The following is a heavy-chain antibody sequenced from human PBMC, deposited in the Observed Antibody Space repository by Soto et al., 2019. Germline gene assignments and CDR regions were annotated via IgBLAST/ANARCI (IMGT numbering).Heavy chain of an antibody. Sequence: ASVKVSCKASGYTFTGYYMHWVRQAPGQGLEWMGWISAYNGNTNYAQKLQGRVTMTTDTSTSTAYMELRSLRSDDTAVYYCARENLHYYYYGMDVWGQGTTVTVSS. CDR1: GYTFTGYY. CDR2: ISAYNGNT. V-gene: IGHV1-18*04. CDR3: ARENLHYYYYGMDV. J-gene: IGHJ6*02.